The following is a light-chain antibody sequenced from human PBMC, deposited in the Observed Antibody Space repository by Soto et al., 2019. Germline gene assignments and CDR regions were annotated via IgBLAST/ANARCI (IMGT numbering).Light chain of an antibody. CDR3: QQYANLPLT. J-gene: IGKJ3*01. Sequence: DIPMTQSPSSLSASVGDRVTITCQASDDISNYLNWYQQKPGKAPKVLIYDASHLESGVPSRFSGGGSGTEFTFTISSPQAEDIATYYCQQYANLPLTFGPGTKVDIK. CDR2: DAS. CDR1: DDISNY. V-gene: IGKV1-33*01.